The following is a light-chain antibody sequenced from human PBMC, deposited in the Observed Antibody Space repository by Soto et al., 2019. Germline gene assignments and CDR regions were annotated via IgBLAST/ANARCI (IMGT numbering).Light chain of an antibody. CDR2: EVS. J-gene: IGLJ1*01. Sequence: QSALTQPASVSGTPGRSITISCTGSNSDVGIYDFVSWYQHHPGRAPKLIVSEVSHRPSGVSNRFSGSKSGNTASLTISGLQSEDEADYYCLSYTSDDVLYVVGTG. V-gene: IGLV2-14*01. CDR3: LSYTSDDVLYV. CDR1: NSDVGIYDF.